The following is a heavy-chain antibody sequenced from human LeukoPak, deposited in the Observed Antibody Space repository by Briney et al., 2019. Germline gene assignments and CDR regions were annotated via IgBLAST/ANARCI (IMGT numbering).Heavy chain of an antibody. J-gene: IGHJ4*02. D-gene: IGHD5-18*01. CDR2: IYSGGST. Sequence: GGSLRLSCAASGFTVSSNYMSWVRQAPGKGLEWVSVIYSGGSTYYADSVKGRFTISRDNSKNTLYLQMNSLRAEDTAVYYCARSRYSYGHAFDYWGQGTLVTVSS. V-gene: IGHV3-53*01. CDR3: ARSRYSYGHAFDY. CDR1: GFTVSSNY.